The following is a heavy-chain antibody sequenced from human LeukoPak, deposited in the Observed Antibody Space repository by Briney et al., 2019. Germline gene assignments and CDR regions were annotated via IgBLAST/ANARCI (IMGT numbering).Heavy chain of an antibody. CDR1: GGSISSYY. CDR3: ARVQDATYYYDSSGDDAFDI. V-gene: IGHV4-59*01. Sequence: SETLSLTCTVSGGSISSYYWSWIRQPPGEGLEGIGYIYYSGRTNYNPSLKSRVTISVDTSKNQFSLKLSSVTAADTAVYYCARVQDATYYYDSSGDDAFDIWGQGTMVTVSS. CDR2: IYYSGRT. J-gene: IGHJ3*02. D-gene: IGHD3-22*01.